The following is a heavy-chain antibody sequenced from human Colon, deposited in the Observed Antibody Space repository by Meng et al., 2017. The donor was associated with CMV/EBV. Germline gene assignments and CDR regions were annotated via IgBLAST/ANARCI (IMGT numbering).Heavy chain of an antibody. V-gene: IGHV6-1*01. CDR2: TYYRSKWYN. Sequence: SETLSLTCAISGDSVSRNSAAWNWIRQSPSRGLEWLGRTYYRSKWYNDYAVSVKSRITINPDTSKNQFSLQLNSVTPEDTAVYYCASHAPGDLGYAFDIWGQGTMVTVSS. J-gene: IGHJ3*02. D-gene: IGHD7-27*01. CDR1: GDSVSRNSAA. CDR3: ASHAPGDLGYAFDI.